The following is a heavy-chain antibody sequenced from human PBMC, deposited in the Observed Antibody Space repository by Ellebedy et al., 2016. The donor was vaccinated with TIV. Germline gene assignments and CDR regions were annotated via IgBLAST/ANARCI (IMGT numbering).Heavy chain of an antibody. CDR3: ARAFFQYGLDV. J-gene: IGHJ6*02. Sequence: SETLSLTCTVSGGSISSGGYSWSWIRQPPGKGLEWIGYIYPTGTTSYNPSLRSRVTIPVDRSKNQFSLRLTSVTAADTALYFCARAFFQYGLDVWGQGTTVTVSS. D-gene: IGHD3-3*01. CDR1: GGSISSGGYS. CDR2: IYPTGTT. V-gene: IGHV4-30-2*01.